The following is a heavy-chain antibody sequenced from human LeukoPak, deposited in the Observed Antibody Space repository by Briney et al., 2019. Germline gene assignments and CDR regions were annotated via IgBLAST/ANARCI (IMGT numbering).Heavy chain of an antibody. V-gene: IGHV4-61*02. Sequence: SETLSLTCAVSGYSISSGSYYWSWIRQPAGKGLEWIGRIYTSGSTNYNPSLKSRVTISVDTSKNQFSLKLSSVTAADTAVYYCARGTSYYDFWSGYYFWGQGTMVTVSS. J-gene: IGHJ3*01. CDR2: IYTSGST. D-gene: IGHD3-3*01. CDR1: GYSISSGSYY. CDR3: ARGTSYYDFWSGYYF.